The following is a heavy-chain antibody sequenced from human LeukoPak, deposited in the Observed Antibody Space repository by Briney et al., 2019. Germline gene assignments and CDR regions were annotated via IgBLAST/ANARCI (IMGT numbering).Heavy chain of an antibody. J-gene: IGHJ4*02. Sequence: SVKVSCKASGDTFSNYGFNWVRQAPEEGLEWMGRINPTFDISNYAQKFQDRFIFTADKSTSTVYMELSRLRSDDTAVYYCARERRESVVPGYFDYWGQGTLVTVSS. D-gene: IGHD2-21*01. V-gene: IGHV1-69*04. CDR2: INPTFDIS. CDR1: GDTFSNYG. CDR3: ARERRESVVPGYFDY.